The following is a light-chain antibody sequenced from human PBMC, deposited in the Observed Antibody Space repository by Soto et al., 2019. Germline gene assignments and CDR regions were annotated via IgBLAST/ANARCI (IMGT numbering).Light chain of an antibody. CDR3: SSYTSSSTLYV. J-gene: IGLJ1*01. V-gene: IGLV2-14*01. Sequence: QSVLTQPASVSGSPGQSITISCTGTSSDVGAYEYVSWYQQHPGSAPKLIIFEVTNRPSGVSDRFSGSKSGNTASLTISGLQAEDEADYYCSSYTSSSTLYVFGTGTKVTVL. CDR1: SSDVGAYEY. CDR2: EVT.